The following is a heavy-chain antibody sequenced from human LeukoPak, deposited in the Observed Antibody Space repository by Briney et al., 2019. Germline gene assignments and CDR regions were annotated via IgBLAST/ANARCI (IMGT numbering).Heavy chain of an antibody. J-gene: IGHJ4*02. Sequence: GGSLRLSCAASGFTFSSYAMNWVRQAPGKGLEWVSAISGSGGSTYYADSVKGRFTISRDNSKNTLYLQMSSLRAEDTAVYYCAKDRGRYYDSSGYYWGYYFDSWGQGILVTVST. D-gene: IGHD3-22*01. CDR3: AKDRGRYYDSSGYYWGYYFDS. V-gene: IGHV3-23*01. CDR2: ISGSGGST. CDR1: GFTFSSYA.